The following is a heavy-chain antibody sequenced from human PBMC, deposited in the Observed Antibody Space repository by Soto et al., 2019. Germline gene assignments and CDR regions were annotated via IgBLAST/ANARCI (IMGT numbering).Heavy chain of an antibody. CDR3: ARDHHYRAMNV. Sequence: QVQLVQSGAEVKKPGASLRVSCKAFGYTFDSHDISWVRQAPGQGLEWMGWTSGDNGKTNYAEKFQGRVTMTTDTATSAAYLELRNLRSDDTAVYYCARDHHYRAMNVWGQGTTVTVSS. CDR2: TSGDNGKT. V-gene: IGHV1-18*01. CDR1: GYTFDSHD. J-gene: IGHJ6*02.